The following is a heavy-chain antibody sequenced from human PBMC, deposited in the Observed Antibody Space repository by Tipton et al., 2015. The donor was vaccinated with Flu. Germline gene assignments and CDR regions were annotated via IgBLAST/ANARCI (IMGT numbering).Heavy chain of an antibody. CDR1: GGSFSDYY. CDR2: INHSGST. Sequence: GLVKPSETLSLTCAVYGGSFSDYYWSWIRQPPGKGLEWIGEINHSGSTNYNPSLKSRVTISVDTSKIQFSLKLSSVTAADTAVYYCARRRYDFWGGYYWSYWYFDIWGQGTLVTVSS. J-gene: IGHJ2*01. D-gene: IGHD3-3*01. CDR3: ARRRYDFWGGYYWSYWYFDI. V-gene: IGHV4-34*01.